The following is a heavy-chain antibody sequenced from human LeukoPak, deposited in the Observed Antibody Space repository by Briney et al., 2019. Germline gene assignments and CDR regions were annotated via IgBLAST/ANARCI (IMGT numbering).Heavy chain of an antibody. CDR3: ARGRGDKSRIARRVVDYFDY. D-gene: IGHD2-21*01. Sequence: PSETLSLTCAVYGGSFSGYYWSWIRQPPGKGLEWIGEINHSGSTNYNPSLKSRVTISVDTSKNQFSLKLNYVTAADTAVYYCARGRGDKSRIARRVVDYFDYWGQGTLVTVSS. CDR1: GGSFSGYY. CDR2: INHSGST. J-gene: IGHJ4*02. V-gene: IGHV4-34*01.